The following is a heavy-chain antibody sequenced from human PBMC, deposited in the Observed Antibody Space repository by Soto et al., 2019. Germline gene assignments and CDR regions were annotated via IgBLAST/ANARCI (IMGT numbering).Heavy chain of an antibody. CDR1: SGSISSSSYY. Sequence: PSETLSLTCTVSSGSISSSSYYWGWIRQPPGKGLEWIGSIYYSGDTYHNPSLKSRVTMSVDTSMNQFALRLTSVTAADTAVYYCARHVRPSTTPGRDWFDPWGQGTLVTVSS. CDR3: ARHVRPSTTPGRDWFDP. D-gene: IGHD3-10*02. V-gene: IGHV4-39*01. CDR2: IYYSGDT. J-gene: IGHJ5*02.